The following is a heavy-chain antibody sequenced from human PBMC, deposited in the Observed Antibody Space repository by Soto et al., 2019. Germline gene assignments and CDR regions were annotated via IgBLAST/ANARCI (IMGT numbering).Heavy chain of an antibody. V-gene: IGHV3-23*01. CDR2: ISGSGGST. CDR3: AKDRIQLWFSYCSGGSCDAFDI. D-gene: IGHD2-15*01. Sequence: EVQLLESGGGLVQPGGSLRLSCAASGFTFSSYAMSWVRQAPGKGLEWVSAISGSGGSTYYADSVKGRFTISRDNSKNTLYLQMNSLRAEDTAVYYCAKDRIQLWFSYCSGGSCDAFDIWGQGTMVTVSS. CDR1: GFTFSSYA. J-gene: IGHJ3*02.